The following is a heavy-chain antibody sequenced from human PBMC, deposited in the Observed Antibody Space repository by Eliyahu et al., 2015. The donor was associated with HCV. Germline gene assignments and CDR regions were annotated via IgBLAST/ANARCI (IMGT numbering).Heavy chain of an antibody. CDR1: VGTDRTDW. CDR3: SRETFGLSDY. V-gene: IGHV3-74*01. Sequence: EVQLDQYGGGLVQPGGSLXLPCVSSVGTDRTDWMHRVRQARGKGLVWVSRINRDGTVRDYGESVRGRFSISRDKDTVFLQMNNLRAEDTALYYCSRETFGLSDYWGQGTLVTVSS. D-gene: IGHD3-3*01. CDR2: INRDGTVR. J-gene: IGHJ4*02.